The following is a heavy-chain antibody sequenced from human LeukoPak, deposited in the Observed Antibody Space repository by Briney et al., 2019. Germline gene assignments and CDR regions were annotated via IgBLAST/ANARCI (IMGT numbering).Heavy chain of an antibody. D-gene: IGHD3-10*01. CDR2: IYYSGST. V-gene: IGHV4-39*01. CDR1: GGSISSNSYY. CDR3: ARLFPYYYGSGDY. Sequence: SETLSLTCTISGGSISSNSYYWGWIRQPPGKGLEWIGSIYYSGSTYYNPSLKSRVTISVDTSKNQFSLKLSSVTAADTAVYYCARLFPYYYGSGDYWGQGTLVTVSS. J-gene: IGHJ4*02.